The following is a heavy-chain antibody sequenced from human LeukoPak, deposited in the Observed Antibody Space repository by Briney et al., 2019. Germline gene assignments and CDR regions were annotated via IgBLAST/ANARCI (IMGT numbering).Heavy chain of an antibody. D-gene: IGHD3-22*01. Sequence: TGGSLRLSCTVSGFTVSSNSMSWVRQAPGKGLEWVSFIYSAGSTHYSDSVKGRFTISIDNSKNTLYLQMNSLRAEDTAVYYCAKDHYDSSGYFDYWGQGTLVTVSA. J-gene: IGHJ4*02. V-gene: IGHV3-53*01. CDR1: GFTVSSNS. CDR3: AKDHYDSSGYFDY. CDR2: IYSAGST.